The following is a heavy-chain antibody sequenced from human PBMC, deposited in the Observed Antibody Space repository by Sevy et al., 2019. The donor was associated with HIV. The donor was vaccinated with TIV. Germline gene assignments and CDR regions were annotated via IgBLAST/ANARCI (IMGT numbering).Heavy chain of an antibody. V-gene: IGHV3-23*01. CDR2: MSGRGDSR. D-gene: IGHD3-3*01. J-gene: IGHJ4*01. Sequence: GGSLRLSCVASGFRFESQAMSWVRQAPGKGLEWVSGMSGRGDSRGYAHSVKGRFTMSRDNSKNTVYLQMNSLTAEDTALYYYAKEVRDQSVYDDFWSGSPCFNYWGRGILVTVSS. CDR1: GFRFESQA. CDR3: AKEVRDQSVYDDFWSGSPCFNY.